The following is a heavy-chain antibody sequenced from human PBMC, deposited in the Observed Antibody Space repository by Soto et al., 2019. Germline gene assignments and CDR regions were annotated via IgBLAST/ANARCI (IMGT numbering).Heavy chain of an antibody. CDR3: AKGAAYCSGGSCSDY. J-gene: IGHJ4*02. CDR2: ISGSGGST. Sequence: GGSLRLSCAASGFTFSQNAMAWVRQAPGKGLEWVSGISGSGGSTYYADSVKGRFTISRDISKNTLYLQMNSLRVEDTAVYYCAKGAAYCSGGSCSDYWGQGTLVTVSS. V-gene: IGHV3-23*01. CDR1: GFTFSQNA. D-gene: IGHD2-15*01.